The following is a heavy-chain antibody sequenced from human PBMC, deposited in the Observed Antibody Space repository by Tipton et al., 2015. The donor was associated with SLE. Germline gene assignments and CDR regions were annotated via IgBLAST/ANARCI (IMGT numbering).Heavy chain of an antibody. J-gene: IGHJ5*01. CDR2: IRQDGNEK. Sequence: GSLRLSCAASRFIFSTYGMTWVRQGPGKGLEWVAHIRQDGNEKFYVDSVRGRFTISRDNAKNSLFLQMTNLRVEDTGVYYCARMGGSKWKREINWFDSWGQGTLVTVSS. CDR3: ARMGGSKWKREINWFDS. D-gene: IGHD1-1*01. CDR1: RFIFSTYG. V-gene: IGHV3-7*01.